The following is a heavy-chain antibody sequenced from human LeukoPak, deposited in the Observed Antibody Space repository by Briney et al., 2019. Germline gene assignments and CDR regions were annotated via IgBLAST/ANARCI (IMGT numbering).Heavy chain of an antibody. CDR2: IYYSGST. D-gene: IGHD3-16*02. V-gene: IGHV4-39*01. CDR3: ARRLNKEYYDYVWGSYRSQFDY. J-gene: IGHJ4*02. Sequence: SETLSRTCTVSGGSISSSSYYWGWIRQPPGKGLEWIGSIYYSGSTYYNPSLKSRVTISVDTSKNQFSLKLSSVTAADTAVYYCARRLNKEYYDYVWGSYRSQFDYWGQGTLVTVSS. CDR1: GGSISSSSYY.